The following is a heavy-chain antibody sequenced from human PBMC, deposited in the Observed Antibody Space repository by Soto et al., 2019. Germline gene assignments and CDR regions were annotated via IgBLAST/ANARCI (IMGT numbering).Heavy chain of an antibody. J-gene: IGHJ5*01. D-gene: IGHD1-26*01. CDR3: ARRWVVGAIDS. Sequence: EVQLVESGGGLVKPGGSLRLSCAASGFTFSSYSMNWVRQAPGKGLEWVSSISSSSSYIYYADSVKGRFTISRDNATNSLYLPMNSLRAEDTAVYYCARRWVVGAIDSWGHGTLVTVSS. CDR1: GFTFSSYS. V-gene: IGHV3-21*01. CDR2: ISSSSSYI.